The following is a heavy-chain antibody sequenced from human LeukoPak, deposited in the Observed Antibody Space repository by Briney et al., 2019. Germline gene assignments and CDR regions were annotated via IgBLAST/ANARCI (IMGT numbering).Heavy chain of an antibody. CDR1: GFTFSSYA. V-gene: IGHV3-30-3*01. CDR3: ARGFSGSYPPHYFDY. D-gene: IGHD1-26*01. CDR2: ISYDGSNK. Sequence: GGSLRLSCAASGFTFSSYAMHWVRQAPGKGLEWVAVISYDGSNKYYADSVKGRFTISRDNSKNTLYLQMNSLRAEDTAVYYCARGFSGSYPPHYFDYWGQGTLVTVSS. J-gene: IGHJ4*02.